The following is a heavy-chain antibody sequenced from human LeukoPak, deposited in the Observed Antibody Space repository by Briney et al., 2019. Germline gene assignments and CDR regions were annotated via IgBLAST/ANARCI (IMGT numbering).Heavy chain of an antibody. V-gene: IGHV4-4*02. CDR3: ARDRQYDSSGYYYPPWNAFDI. CDR1: GGSISSSNW. D-gene: IGHD3-22*01. Sequence: TSGTLSLTCAVSGGSISSSNWWSWVRQPPGKGLEWIGEIYHSGSTNYNPSLKSRVTISVDKSKNQFSLKLSSVTAADTAVYYCARDRQYDSSGYYYPPWNAFDIWGQGTMVTVSS. J-gene: IGHJ3*02. CDR2: IYHSGST.